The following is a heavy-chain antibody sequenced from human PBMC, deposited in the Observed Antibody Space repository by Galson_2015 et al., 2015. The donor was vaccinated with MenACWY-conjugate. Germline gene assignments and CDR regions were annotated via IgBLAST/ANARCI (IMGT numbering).Heavy chain of an antibody. D-gene: IGHD4-17*01. CDR2: MFRDGMS. V-gene: IGHV3-53*01. Sequence: SLRLSCAASGLSVSYNYMSWVRQAPGKGLKWVSSMFRDGMSYYADSVRGRVTISRDNFQNMLYLQMNSLRVEDMAVYFCASSEYGDLHRGAFDLWGRGTLVTVSS. CDR1: GLSVSYNY. CDR3: ASSEYGDLHRGAFDL. J-gene: IGHJ3*01.